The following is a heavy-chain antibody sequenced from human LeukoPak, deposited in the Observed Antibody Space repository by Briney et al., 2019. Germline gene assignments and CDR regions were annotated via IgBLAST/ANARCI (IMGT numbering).Heavy chain of an antibody. V-gene: IGHV1-18*01. CDR2: ISAYNGNT. CDR1: GYTFTSYG. J-gene: IGHJ3*02. CDR3: ARDQPDSSGWYWADAFDI. Sequence: GASVKVSCKASGYTFTSYGISWVRQAPGQGLEWMGWISAYNGNTNYAQKLQGRVTMTTDTSTSTAYMELRSLRSGDTAVYYCARDQPDSSGWYWADAFDIWGQGTMVTVSS. D-gene: IGHD6-19*01.